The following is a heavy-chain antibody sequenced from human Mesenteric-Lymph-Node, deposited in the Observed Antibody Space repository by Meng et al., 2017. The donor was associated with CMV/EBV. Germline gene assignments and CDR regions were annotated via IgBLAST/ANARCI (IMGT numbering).Heavy chain of an antibody. V-gene: IGHV3-15*01. CDR1: FTVNKGS. Sequence: FTVNKGSMSWVRQAPRKRLEWVCRIKINTDGGTTAYATPVKGRFTISRDDSINTLYLQMCSLKTEDTAVYYCTTDVVIVAADNWFDPWGQGTLVTVSS. D-gene: IGHD1-26*01. CDR3: TTDVVIVAADNWFDP. J-gene: IGHJ5*02. CDR2: IKINTDGGTT.